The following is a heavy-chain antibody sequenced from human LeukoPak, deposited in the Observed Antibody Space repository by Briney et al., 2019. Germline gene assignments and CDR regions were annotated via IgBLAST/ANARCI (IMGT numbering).Heavy chain of an antibody. D-gene: IGHD6-19*01. CDR3: ARQTPGIAVAIDY. J-gene: IGHJ4*02. CDR1: GGSISSSSYY. V-gene: IGHV4-39*01. CDR2: IYYSGST. Sequence: PSETLSLTCTVSGGSISSSSYYWGWIRQPPGKGLEWIGSIYYSGSTHYNPSLKSRVTISVDTSKNQFPLKLSSVTAADTAVYYCARQTPGIAVAIDYWGQGTLVTVSS.